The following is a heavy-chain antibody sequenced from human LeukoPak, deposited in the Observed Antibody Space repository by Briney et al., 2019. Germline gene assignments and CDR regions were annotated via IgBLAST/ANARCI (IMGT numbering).Heavy chain of an antibody. V-gene: IGHV3-21*01. CDR2: IGSSSSYI. J-gene: IGHJ4*02. Sequence: GGSLRLSCAASGFTFSSYSMNWVRQAPGKGLEWVSSIGSSSSYIYYADSVKGRFTISRDNAKNSLYLQMNSLRAEDTAVYYCARGCHYYDSIGQDYFDYWGQGTLVTVSS. D-gene: IGHD3-22*01. CDR1: GFTFSSYS. CDR3: ARGCHYYDSIGQDYFDY.